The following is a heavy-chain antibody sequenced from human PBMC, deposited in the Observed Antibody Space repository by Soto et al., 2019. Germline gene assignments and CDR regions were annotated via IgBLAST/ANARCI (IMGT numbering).Heavy chain of an antibody. CDR1: ADTVTRYV. Sequence: GASVEVSCKASADTVTRYVIHWVRQAPGERLEWMGWINAGNGNTKYSQNFQGRVTITRDASASTAYMELSSLRSQDTAVYYCATSTIDTSTWKQYFYGMDVWGQGSKVTVSS. CDR3: ATSTIDTSTWKQYFYGMDV. J-gene: IGHJ6*02. V-gene: IGHV1-3*01. CDR2: INAGNGNT. D-gene: IGHD6-13*01.